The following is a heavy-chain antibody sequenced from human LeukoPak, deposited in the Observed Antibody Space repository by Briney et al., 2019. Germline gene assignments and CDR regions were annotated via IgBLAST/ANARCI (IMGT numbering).Heavy chain of an antibody. D-gene: IGHD7-27*01. CDR2: INHSGST. CDR3: ARPNWGSGWHFDL. Sequence: SETLSLTCAVYGGSFSGYYWSWIRQPPGKGLEWIGEINHSGSTNYNPSLKSRVTISVDTSKNQFSLKLSSVTAADTAVYYCARPNWGSGWHFDLWGRGTLVTVSS. J-gene: IGHJ2*01. V-gene: IGHV4-34*01. CDR1: GGSFSGYY.